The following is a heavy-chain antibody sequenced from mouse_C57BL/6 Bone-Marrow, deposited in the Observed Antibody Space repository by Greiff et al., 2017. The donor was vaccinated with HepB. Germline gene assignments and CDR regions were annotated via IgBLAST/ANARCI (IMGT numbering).Heavy chain of an antibody. Sequence: EVKLVESGGGLVKPGGSLKLSCAASGFTFSSYAMSWVRQTPVKRLEWVATISDGGSYTYYPDNVKGRFTLSRVNAKNNLYMQISHLKTEDTAMFCGARDPLPYYDDEYDYCDYWGQGTTLAVSS. CDR2: ISDGGSYT. CDR3: ARDPLPYYDDEYDYCDY. D-gene: IGHD2-4*01. CDR1: GFTFSSYA. J-gene: IGHJ2*01. V-gene: IGHV5-4*01.